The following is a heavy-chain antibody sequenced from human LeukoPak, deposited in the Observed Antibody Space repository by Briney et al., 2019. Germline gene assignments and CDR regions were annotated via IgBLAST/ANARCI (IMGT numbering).Heavy chain of an antibody. CDR2: IKQDGSEK. Sequence: PGGSLRLSCEASGFRFSNNWMSWVRQAPGKGLEWVANIKQDGSEKYYVDSVKGRFTISRDNADNSLYLHMNSLRAEDTALYYCARHPNTNFDLWGRGTLVTVSS. D-gene: IGHD2-2*01. CDR1: GFRFSNNW. V-gene: IGHV3-7*01. CDR3: ARHPNTNFDL. J-gene: IGHJ2*01.